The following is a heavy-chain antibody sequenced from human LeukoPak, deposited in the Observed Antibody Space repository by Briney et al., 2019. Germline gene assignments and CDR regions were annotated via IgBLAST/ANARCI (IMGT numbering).Heavy chain of an antibody. CDR1: GFTFSSFE. D-gene: IGHD5-18*01. J-gene: IGHJ4*02. CDR2: ISSSGSTI. V-gene: IGHV3-48*03. CDR3: ARDRSYGSFNH. Sequence: PGGSLRLSCAASGFTFSSFEMNWVRQAPGKGLEWVSYISSSGSTIYYADSVKGRFTISRDNAKNSVYLQMSSLRAEDTAVYYCARDRSYGSFNHWGQGTLVTVSS.